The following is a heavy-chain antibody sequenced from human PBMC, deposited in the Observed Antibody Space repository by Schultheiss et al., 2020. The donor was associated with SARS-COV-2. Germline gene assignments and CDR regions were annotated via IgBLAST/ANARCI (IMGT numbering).Heavy chain of an antibody. V-gene: IGHV4-61*05. CDR3: ASTVLWAGWFDP. D-gene: IGHD3-10*01. J-gene: IGHJ5*02. Sequence: SETLSLTCAVYGGSISSSSYYWGWIRQHPGKGLEWIGYIYYSGSTNYNPSLKSRVTISVDTSKNQFSLKLSSVTAADTAVYYCASTVLWAGWFDPWGQGTLVTVSS. CDR2: IYYSGST. CDR1: GGSISSSSYY.